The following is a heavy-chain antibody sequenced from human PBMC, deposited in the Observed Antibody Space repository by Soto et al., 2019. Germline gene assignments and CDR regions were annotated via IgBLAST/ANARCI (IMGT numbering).Heavy chain of an antibody. CDR3: AKDPNYGFWSGFTAVYFDY. CDR2: VSGRGGDT. D-gene: IGHD3-3*01. Sequence: EVHLLQSGGGLVQPGGSLRLSCAASGFSFSSFALSWVRQSPGKGLEWVAAVSGRGGDTYYANSVKGRFTISRDNSQNELFLRMNSLKAEDPAIYYCAKDPNYGFWSGFTAVYFDYWGQGTLVTVSS. V-gene: IGHV3-23*01. J-gene: IGHJ4*02. CDR1: GFSFSSFA.